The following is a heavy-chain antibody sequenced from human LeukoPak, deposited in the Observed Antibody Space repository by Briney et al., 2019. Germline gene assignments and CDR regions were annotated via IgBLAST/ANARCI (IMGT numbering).Heavy chain of an antibody. CDR1: GGTFSSYA. CDR3: ARDCGYSGYDGAFDI. Sequence: GASVKVSCKASGGTFSSYAISWVRQAPGQGLEWMGGIIPIFGTANYAQKFQGRVTMTRDTSTSTVYMELSSLRSEDTAVYYCARDCGYSGYDGAFDIWGQGTMVTVSS. V-gene: IGHV1-69*05. J-gene: IGHJ3*02. D-gene: IGHD5-12*01. CDR2: IIPIFGTA.